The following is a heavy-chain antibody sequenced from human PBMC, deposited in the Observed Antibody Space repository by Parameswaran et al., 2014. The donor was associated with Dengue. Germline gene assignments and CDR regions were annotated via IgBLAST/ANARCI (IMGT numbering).Heavy chain of an antibody. V-gene: IGHV1-18*01. CDR3: ARDLGGLEDDAFDI. Sequence: SWVRQAPGQGLEWMGWISAYNGNTNYAQKLQGRVTMTTDTSTSTAYMELRSLRSDDTAVYYCARDLGGLEDDAFDIWGQGTMVTVSS. J-gene: IGHJ3*02. D-gene: IGHD5-24*01. CDR2: ISAYNGNT.